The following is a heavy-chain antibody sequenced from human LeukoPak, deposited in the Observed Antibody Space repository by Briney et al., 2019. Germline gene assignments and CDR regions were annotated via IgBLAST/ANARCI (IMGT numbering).Heavy chain of an antibody. V-gene: IGHV4-4*07. J-gene: IGHJ3*02. CDR2: IYTSGST. CDR3: ARDDVVRGVIVWGAFDI. D-gene: IGHD3-10*01. CDR1: GGSISSYY. Sequence: PSETLSLTCTVPGGSISSYYWSWIRQPAGKGLEWIGRIYTSGSTNYNPSLKSRVTMSVDTSKNQFSLKLSSVTAADTAVYYCARDDVVRGVIVWGAFDIWGQGTMVTVSS.